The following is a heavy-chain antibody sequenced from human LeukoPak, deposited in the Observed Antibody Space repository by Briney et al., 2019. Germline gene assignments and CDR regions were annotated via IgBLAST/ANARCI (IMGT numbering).Heavy chain of an antibody. V-gene: IGHV4-59*08. D-gene: IGHD3-10*01. CDR2: IYYSGST. Sequence: PSETLSLTCTVSGGSISSYYWSWIRQPPGKGLEWIGYIYYSGSTNYNPSLKIRVTISVDTSKNQFSLKLSSVTAADTAVYYCARHEVRGIESWFDPWGQGTLVTVSS. CDR3: ARHEVRGIESWFDP. CDR1: GGSISSYY. J-gene: IGHJ5*02.